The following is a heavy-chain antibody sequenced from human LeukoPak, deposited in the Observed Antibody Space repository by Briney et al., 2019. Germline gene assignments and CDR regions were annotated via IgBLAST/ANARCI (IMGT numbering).Heavy chain of an antibody. J-gene: IGHJ4*02. CDR2: INPNSGGT. CDR1: GYTFTAYY. Sequence: ASVKVSCKASGYTFTAYYMHWVRQAPGQGLEWMGWINPNSGGTNYAQKFQGRVTMTRDTSISTVYMELSRLRSDDTAVYYCARADTVRLGELSHFDYWGQGTLVTVSS. D-gene: IGHD3-16*02. CDR3: ARADTVRLGELSHFDY. V-gene: IGHV1-2*02.